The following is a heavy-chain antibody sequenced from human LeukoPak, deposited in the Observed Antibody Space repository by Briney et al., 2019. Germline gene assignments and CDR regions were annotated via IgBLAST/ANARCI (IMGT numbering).Heavy chain of an antibody. V-gene: IGHV1-46*01. J-gene: IGHJ6*03. CDR1: GYTFTSYY. D-gene: IGHD2-15*01. CDR3: ARAAPAGYYYFMDV. CDR2: INPSGGST. Sequence: ASVKVSCKASGYTFTSYYMHWVRQAPGQGLEWMGIINPSGGSTSYAQKFQGRVTMTRDTSSKTVYVELSRLRSNDTAVYFCARAAPAGYYYFMDVWGKGTTVTVSS.